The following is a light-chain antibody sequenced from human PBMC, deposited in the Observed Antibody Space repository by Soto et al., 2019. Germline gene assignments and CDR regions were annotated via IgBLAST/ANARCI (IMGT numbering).Light chain of an antibody. Sequence: EIVMTQSPSTLSVSPGERATLSCRASQSVSSNLAWYQQTPGQAPRLLIYGAFTRAAGIPARFSGSGSGTEFTLTISSLQSEDFAVYYCQHYNNWPRTFGQGTKVDI. CDR1: QSVSSN. CDR3: QHYNNWPRT. V-gene: IGKV3-15*01. J-gene: IGKJ1*01. CDR2: GAF.